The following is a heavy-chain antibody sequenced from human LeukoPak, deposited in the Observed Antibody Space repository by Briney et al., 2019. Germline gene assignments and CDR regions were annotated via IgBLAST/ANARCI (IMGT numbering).Heavy chain of an antibody. D-gene: IGHD2-2*01. J-gene: IGHJ3*02. V-gene: IGHV3-33*01. CDR1: GFIFSSYG. Sequence: PGGSLRLSCAASGFIFSSYGMHWVRQAPGKGLEWVAVIWYDGSNKYYADSVKGRFTISRDNSKNTLYLQMNSLRAEDTAVYYCARATDIVVVPAARGDAFDIWGQGTMVTVSS. CDR3: ARATDIVVVPAARGDAFDI. CDR2: IWYDGSNK.